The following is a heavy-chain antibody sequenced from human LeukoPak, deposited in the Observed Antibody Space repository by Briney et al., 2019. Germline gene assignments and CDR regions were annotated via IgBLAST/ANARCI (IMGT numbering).Heavy chain of an antibody. V-gene: IGHV4-34*01. J-gene: IGHJ4*02. CDR1: GGSFSGYY. Sequence: SETLSLTCAVYGGSFSGYYWSWIRQPPGKGLEWIGEINHSGSTNYNPSLKSRVTMSVDTSKNQFSLKLSSVTAADTAVYYCARDLRGWYGSFDYWGQGTLVTVSS. CDR3: ARDLRGWYGSFDY. CDR2: INHSGST. D-gene: IGHD6-19*01.